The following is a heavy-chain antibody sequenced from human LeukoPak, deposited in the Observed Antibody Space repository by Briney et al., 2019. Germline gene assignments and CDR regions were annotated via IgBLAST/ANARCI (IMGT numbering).Heavy chain of an antibody. J-gene: IGHJ4*02. Sequence: GGSLRLSCAASGFTFSNFAMSWVRQAPGKGLEWVSAISGSGHNTYHADSVKGRFTISRDNSKNTLYLQMNSLRAGDTALYFCATDRVHPSNEPTNFHSWGQGTLATVSS. V-gene: IGHV3-23*01. D-gene: IGHD4-11*01. CDR1: GFTFSNFA. CDR2: ISGSGHNT. CDR3: ATDRVHPSNEPTNFHS.